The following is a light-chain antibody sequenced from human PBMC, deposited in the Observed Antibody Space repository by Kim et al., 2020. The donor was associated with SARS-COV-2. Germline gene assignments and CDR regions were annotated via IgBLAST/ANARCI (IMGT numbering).Light chain of an antibody. CDR1: QSINSY. Sequence: EIVLTQSPATLSLSPGERATLSCRASQSINSYLAWYQHKPGQAPRLLIYAATNRATGIPARFSGSGSGTDFTLTISSLEPEDFAVYYCQQRTNWPRYSFGQGTKVEIK. V-gene: IGKV3-11*01. CDR3: QQRTNWPRYS. CDR2: AAT. J-gene: IGKJ2*01.